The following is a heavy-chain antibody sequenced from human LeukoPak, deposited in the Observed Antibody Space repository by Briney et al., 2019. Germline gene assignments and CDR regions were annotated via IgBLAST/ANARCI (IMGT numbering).Heavy chain of an antibody. J-gene: IGHJ3*02. Sequence: GGSLRLSCAASGFTFSRYWMSWVRQARGKGLEWVSVIYSGGSTYYADSVKGRFTISRDNSKNTLYLQMNGLRAEDTAVYYCAKDLYSSGWYGEIDAFDIWGQGTMVTVSS. V-gene: IGHV3-53*01. CDR3: AKDLYSSGWYGEIDAFDI. D-gene: IGHD6-19*01. CDR1: GFTFSRYW. CDR2: IYSGGST.